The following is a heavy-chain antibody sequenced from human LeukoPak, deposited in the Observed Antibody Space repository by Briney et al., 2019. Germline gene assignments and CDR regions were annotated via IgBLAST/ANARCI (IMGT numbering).Heavy chain of an antibody. V-gene: IGHV4-61*01. J-gene: IGHJ2*01. CDR1: GGSVSSGSYY. D-gene: IGHD6-19*01. CDR3: ARGYSSGWGLYWYFDL. Sequence: SETLSLTCTVSGGSVSSGSYYWSWIRQPPGKGLEWIGYIYYSGSTNYNPFLKSRVTISVDTSKNQFSLKLCSVTAADTAVYYCARGYSSGWGLYWYFDLWGRGTLVTVSS. CDR2: IYYSGST.